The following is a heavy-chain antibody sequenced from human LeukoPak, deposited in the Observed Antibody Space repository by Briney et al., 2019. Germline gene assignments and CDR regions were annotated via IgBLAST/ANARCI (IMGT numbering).Heavy chain of an antibody. CDR1: GFTFSSYA. CDR3: ARAPIVVVPAAIQGAFDI. V-gene: IGHV3-30*04. D-gene: IGHD2-2*01. CDR2: ISYDGSNK. J-gene: IGHJ3*02. Sequence: GGSLRLSCAASGFTFSSYAMHWVRQAPGEGLEWVAVISYDGSNKYYADSVKGRFTISRDNSRNTLYLQMNSLRAEDTAVYYCARAPIVVVPAAIQGAFDIWGQGTMVTVPS.